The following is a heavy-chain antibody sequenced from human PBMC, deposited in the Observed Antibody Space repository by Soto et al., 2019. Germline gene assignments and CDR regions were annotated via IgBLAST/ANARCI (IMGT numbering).Heavy chain of an antibody. Sequence: QVQLQQWGAGLLKPSETLSLTCAVYGGSFSGYYWSWIRQPPGKGLEWMGEINHSGRTTDTPSLRGLVSLSVATTKNPLSLKLTSVNAADTAVYDWANRLSLGSSSWFHNWFDSWGQGTLVTVSS. D-gene: IGHD6-13*01. V-gene: IGHV4-34*01. J-gene: IGHJ5*01. CDR3: ANRLSLGSSSWFHNWFDS. CDR1: GGSFSGYY. CDR2: INHSGRT.